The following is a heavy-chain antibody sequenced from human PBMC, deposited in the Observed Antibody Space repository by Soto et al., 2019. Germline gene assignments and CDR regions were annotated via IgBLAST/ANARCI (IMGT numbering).Heavy chain of an antibody. CDR1: GGSFKSGSYS. D-gene: IGHD3-3*01. J-gene: IGHJ4*02. CDR3: ARDFAYFDS. V-gene: IGHV4-61*01. Sequence: SETLSLTSTVSGGSFKSGSYSWSWIRQPPGKGLEWISYVYHTGRTSDNPSLKSRVSISMDTSKNQFSLNLDSVTAADTAVYFCARDFAYFDSWGQGTVVTVSS. CDR2: VYHTGRT.